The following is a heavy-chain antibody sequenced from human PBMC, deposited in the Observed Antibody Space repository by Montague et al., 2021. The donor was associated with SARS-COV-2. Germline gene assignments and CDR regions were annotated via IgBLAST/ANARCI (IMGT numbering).Heavy chain of an antibody. J-gene: IGHJ6*02. CDR1: GGSISSSSYY. CDR2: IYYSGST. V-gene: IGHV4-39*07. D-gene: IGHD1-20*01. Sequence: SETLSLTCTVSGGSISSSSYYWGWIRQPPGKGLEWIGSIYYSGSTYYNPSLKSRVTISVDTSKNQFSLKLSSVTAAVTAVYYCARDQGYNWNYYYYYGMDVWGQGTTVTVSS. CDR3: ARDQGYNWNYYYYYGMDV.